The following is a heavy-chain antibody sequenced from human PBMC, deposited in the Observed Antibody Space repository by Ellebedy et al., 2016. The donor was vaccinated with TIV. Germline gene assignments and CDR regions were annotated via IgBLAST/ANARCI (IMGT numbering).Heavy chain of an antibody. CDR3: ARAGGLGHFDY. D-gene: IGHD3-16*01. V-gene: IGHV4-30-2*01. CDR2: IYHSGST. CDR1: GGSISSGGYS. Sequence: MPSETLSLTCAVSGGSISSGGYSWSWLRQPPGKGLEWIGYIYHSGSTYYNPSLKSRVTISVDRSKNQFSLKQSYVTAADTAVYYCARAGGLGHFDYWGQGTLVTVSS. J-gene: IGHJ4*02.